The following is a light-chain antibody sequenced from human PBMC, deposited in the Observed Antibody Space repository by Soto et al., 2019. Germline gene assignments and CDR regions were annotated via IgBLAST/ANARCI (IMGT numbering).Light chain of an antibody. J-gene: IGKJ3*01. Sequence: DIQMTQSPSSLSASVGDRVTITCRASQSISSYLNWYQQKPGKAPKLLIYAASSLQSVVPSRFSGSGSGTDFPLAISSLQPQDFATYYCQQSYSTPIFTFGPGTKVDIK. CDR3: QQSYSTPIFT. CDR1: QSISSY. CDR2: AAS. V-gene: IGKV1-39*01.